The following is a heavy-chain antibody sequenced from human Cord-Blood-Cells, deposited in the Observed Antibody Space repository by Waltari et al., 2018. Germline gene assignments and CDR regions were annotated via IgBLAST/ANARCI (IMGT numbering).Heavy chain of an antibody. CDR1: GGSFSGYY. V-gene: IGHV4-34*01. D-gene: IGHD6-13*01. CDR2: INHSGST. CDR3: ARHVWGEYSSSWYAFDI. J-gene: IGHJ3*02. Sequence: QVQLQQWGAGLLKPSETLSLTCAVYGGSFSGYYWSWIRQPPGKGLEWIGEINHSGSTNDNPSLKSRVTIAVDTSKNQFSRKLSSVTAADTAVYYCARHVWGEYSSSWYAFDIWGQGTMVTVSS.